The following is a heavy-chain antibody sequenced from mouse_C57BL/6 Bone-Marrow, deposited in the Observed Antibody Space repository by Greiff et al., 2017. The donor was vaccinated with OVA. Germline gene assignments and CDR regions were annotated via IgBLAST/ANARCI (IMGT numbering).Heavy chain of an antibody. CDR1: GYTFTSSW. CDR2: IDPSDSYT. Sequence: QVQLQQPGAELVMPGASVKLSCKASGYTFTSSWLHWVKQRPGQGLEWIGEIDPSDSYTNYNQKFKGKSTLTVDKSSSTAYMQLSSLTSEDSAVYYCARLALDYWGQGTTLTVSS. CDR3: ARLALDY. J-gene: IGHJ2*01. V-gene: IGHV1-69*01.